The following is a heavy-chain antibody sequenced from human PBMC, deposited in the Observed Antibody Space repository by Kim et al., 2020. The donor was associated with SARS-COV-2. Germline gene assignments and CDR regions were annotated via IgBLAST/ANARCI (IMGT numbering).Heavy chain of an antibody. J-gene: IGHJ4*02. V-gene: IGHV3-7*03. CDR2: IKHDGSTK. CDR1: GFTFSNYW. CDR3: ARDLFVEVTATQPYFDY. Sequence: GGSLRLSCAASGFTFSNYWMNWVRQAPGKGLEWVANIKHDGSTKYYVDSVRGRFTISRDNAKNSLYLQMNSLRAEDTAVYFCARDLFVEVTATQPYFDYWGQGSLLTVSP. D-gene: IGHD2-21*02.